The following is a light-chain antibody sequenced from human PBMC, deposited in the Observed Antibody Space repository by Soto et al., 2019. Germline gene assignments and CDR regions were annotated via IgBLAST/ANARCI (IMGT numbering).Light chain of an antibody. CDR1: QSINTY. CDR2: VAS. J-gene: IGKJ4*01. V-gene: IGKV1-39*01. CDR3: QQDYSTPPLT. Sequence: DIQMTKSPSSLYASVGDRVTITCRASQSINTYLNWYQQKPGKAPKLLIYVASTLQSGVPSRFRGSGSGTDFTLSINSLQPEDFATYYCQQDYSTPPLTFGGGTTVEIK.